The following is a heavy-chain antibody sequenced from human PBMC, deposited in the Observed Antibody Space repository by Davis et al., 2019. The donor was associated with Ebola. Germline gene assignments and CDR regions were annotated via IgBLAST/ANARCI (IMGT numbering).Heavy chain of an antibody. Sequence: ASVKVSCKASGYTFTSYYMHWVRQAPGQGLAWMGIINPSGGSTSYAQKFQGRVTMTRDTSTSTVYMELSSLRSEDTAVYYCAREPDWGLYYYYGMDVWGQGTTVTVSS. J-gene: IGHJ6*02. V-gene: IGHV1-46*01. CDR1: GYTFTSYY. CDR3: AREPDWGLYYYYGMDV. D-gene: IGHD7-27*01. CDR2: INPSGGST.